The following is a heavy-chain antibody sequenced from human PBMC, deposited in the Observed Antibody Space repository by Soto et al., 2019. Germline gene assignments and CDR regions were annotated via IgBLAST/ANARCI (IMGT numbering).Heavy chain of an antibody. CDR1: GFTFSSYA. V-gene: IGHV3-23*01. J-gene: IGHJ6*02. CDR2: ISGSGGST. D-gene: IGHD3-10*01. Sequence: EVQLLESGGGFVQPGGSLSLSCAASGFTFSSYAMSWVRQAPGKGLEWVSAISGSGGSTYYADSVKGLFTISSDNSKNTLYLQMNSLRAEDTAVYYCAKGASGYYYYGIDVWGQGTTVTVSS. CDR3: AKGASGYYYYGIDV.